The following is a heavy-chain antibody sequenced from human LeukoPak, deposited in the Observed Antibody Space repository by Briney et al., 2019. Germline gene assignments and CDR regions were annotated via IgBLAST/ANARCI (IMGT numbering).Heavy chain of an antibody. Sequence: GESLQISCKGSGYNFTSYWIAWVRQLPGKGLEWMGIIYPGDSDTRYSPSFQGQVTISADKSISTAYLQWSSLKASDTAVYYCARSRSGWPVDYWGQGTLVTVSS. CDR2: IYPGDSDT. V-gene: IGHV5-51*01. D-gene: IGHD6-19*01. J-gene: IGHJ4*02. CDR3: ARSRSGWPVDY. CDR1: GYNFTSYW.